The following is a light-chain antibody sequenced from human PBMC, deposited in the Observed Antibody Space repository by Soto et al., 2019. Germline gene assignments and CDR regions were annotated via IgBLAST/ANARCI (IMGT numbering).Light chain of an antibody. CDR2: AAS. CDR3: KQSKVFPYT. Sequence: DIPLTQSPSSLSASEGDRVIITCRASQSVSSSLNWYQQKSGKAPQLLIYAASSLQSGVPSRFSASQSGTDFPLTITGLQLEDFETYYCKQSKVFPYTLGRGP. V-gene: IGKV1-39*01. J-gene: IGKJ2*01. CDR1: QSVSSS.